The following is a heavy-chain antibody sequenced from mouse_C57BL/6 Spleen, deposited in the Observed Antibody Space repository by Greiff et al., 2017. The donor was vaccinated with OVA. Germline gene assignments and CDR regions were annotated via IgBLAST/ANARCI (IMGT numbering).Heavy chain of an antibody. J-gene: IGHJ3*01. CDR2: IDPSDSYT. CDR1: GYTFTSYW. D-gene: IGHD1-1*01. Sequence: QVQLQQPGAELVMPGASVKLSCKASGYTFTSYWMRWVKQRPGQGLEWIGEIDPSDSYTNYNQKFKGKSTLTVDKSSSTAYMQLSSLTSEDSAVYYCARSDRYSAWFAYWGQGTLVTVSA. CDR3: ARSDRYSAWFAY. V-gene: IGHV1-69*01.